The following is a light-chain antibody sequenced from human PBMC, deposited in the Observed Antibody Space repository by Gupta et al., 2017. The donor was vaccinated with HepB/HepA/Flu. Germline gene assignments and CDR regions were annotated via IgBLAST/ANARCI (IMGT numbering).Light chain of an antibody. J-gene: IGLJ3*02. CDR2: DTT. Sequence: QAVVTQEPSLTVPPGGTVTLTCGSSTGPVTSGHYPYWFQQKPGQAPRTLIFDTTSKHSWTPARFSGSLLGGKATLTLSGAQPEDESDYYCLLYYTGVGVFGGGTKLTVL. CDR3: LLYYTGVGV. V-gene: IGLV7-46*01. CDR1: TGPVTSGHY.